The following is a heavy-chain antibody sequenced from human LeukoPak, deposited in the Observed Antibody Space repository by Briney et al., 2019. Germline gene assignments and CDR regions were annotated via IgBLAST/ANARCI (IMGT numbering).Heavy chain of an antibody. CDR2: ISGSGGST. Sequence: SGGSLRLSCAAPGFTFSSYATSWVRQAPGKGLEWVSAISGSGGSTYYADSVKGRFTISRDNSKNSLSLQMNSLTAEDTAIYYCAIATTGRGAFGSWGQGTLVSVSS. CDR3: AIATTGRGAFGS. D-gene: IGHD1-1*01. CDR1: GFTFSSYA. V-gene: IGHV3-23*01. J-gene: IGHJ4*02.